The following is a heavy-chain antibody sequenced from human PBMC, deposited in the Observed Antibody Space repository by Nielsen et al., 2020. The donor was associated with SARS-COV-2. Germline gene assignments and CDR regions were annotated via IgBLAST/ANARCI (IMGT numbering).Heavy chain of an antibody. D-gene: IGHD3-22*01. V-gene: IGHV1-3*01. CDR2: INAGNGNT. CDR1: GYTFTSYA. Sequence: ASVKVSCKASGYTFTSYAMHWVRQAPGQRLEWMGWINAGNGNTKYSQKFQGRVTITADESTSTAYMELSSLRSEDTAVYYCARSDYYDSSGPPKRDYFDYWGQGTLVTVSS. J-gene: IGHJ4*02. CDR3: ARSDYYDSSGPPKRDYFDY.